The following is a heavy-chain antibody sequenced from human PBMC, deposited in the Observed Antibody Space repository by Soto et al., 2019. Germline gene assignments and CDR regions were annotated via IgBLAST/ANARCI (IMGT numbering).Heavy chain of an antibody. J-gene: IGHJ4*02. CDR2: INHSGST. CDR1: GGSFSGYY. V-gene: IGHV4-34*01. Sequence: KSSETLSLTCAVYGGSFSGYYLSWIRQPPGKGLEWIGEINHSGSTNYNPSLKSRVTISVDTSKNQFSLKLSSVTAADTAVYYCARYYDSSGYYWGQGTLVTVYS. D-gene: IGHD3-22*01. CDR3: ARYYDSSGYY.